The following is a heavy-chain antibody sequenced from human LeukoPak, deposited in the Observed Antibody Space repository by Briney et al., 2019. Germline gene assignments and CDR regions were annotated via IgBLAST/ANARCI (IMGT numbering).Heavy chain of an antibody. CDR3: ARDLYYFDSSGYYASDL. V-gene: IGHV3-7*01. D-gene: IGHD3-22*01. J-gene: IGHJ5*02. CDR1: GFTFSDYW. CDR2: IKQDGSEK. Sequence: PGGSLRLSCAASGFTFSDYWMSWVRQAPGKGLEWVANIKQDGSEKHYVDSLRGRFTISRDNAKNSLDPQMNSLRAEDTAVYFCARDLYYFDSSGYYASDLWGQGTLVTVSS.